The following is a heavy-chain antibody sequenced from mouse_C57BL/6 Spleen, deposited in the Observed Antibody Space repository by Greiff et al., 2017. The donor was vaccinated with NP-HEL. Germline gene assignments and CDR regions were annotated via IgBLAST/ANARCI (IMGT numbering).Heavy chain of an antibody. CDR2: ISSGSSTI. CDR3: ARDFSRAYFDY. CDR1: GFTFSDYG. D-gene: IGHD3-3*01. V-gene: IGHV5-17*01. J-gene: IGHJ2*01. Sequence: EVKLMESGGGLVKPRGSLKLSCAASGFTFSDYGMHWVRQAPEKGLEWVAYISSGSSTIYYADTVKGRFTISRDNAKNTLFLQMTSLRSEDTAMYYCARDFSRAYFDYWGQGTTLTVSS.